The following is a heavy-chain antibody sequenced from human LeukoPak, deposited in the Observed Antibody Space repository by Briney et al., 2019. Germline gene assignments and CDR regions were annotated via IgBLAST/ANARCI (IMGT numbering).Heavy chain of an antibody. J-gene: IGHJ2*01. CDR3: AGEGQQLVDSWYFDL. CDR1: GGSISSYY. Sequence: SETLSLTCTVSGGSISSYYWSWIRQPPGKGLEWIGYIYYSGSTNYNPSLKSRVTISVDTSKNQFSLKLSSVTAADTAVYYCAGEGQQLVDSWYFDLWGRGTLVTVSS. CDR2: IYYSGST. D-gene: IGHD6-13*01. V-gene: IGHV4-59*01.